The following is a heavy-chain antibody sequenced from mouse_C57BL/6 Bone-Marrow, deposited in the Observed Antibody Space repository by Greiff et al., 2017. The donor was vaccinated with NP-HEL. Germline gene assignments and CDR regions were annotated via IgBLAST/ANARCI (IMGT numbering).Heavy chain of an antibody. CDR1: GFSLTSYG. V-gene: IGHV2-2*01. D-gene: IGHD3-3*01. Sequence: VQLQESGPGLVQPSQSLSITCTVSGFSLTSYGVHWVRQSPGKGLEWLGVIWSGGSTDYNAAFISRLSISKDNSKSQVFFKMNSLQADDTAIYYCASPGRPAWFAYWGQGTLVTVSA. CDR3: ASPGRPAWFAY. J-gene: IGHJ3*01. CDR2: IWSGGST.